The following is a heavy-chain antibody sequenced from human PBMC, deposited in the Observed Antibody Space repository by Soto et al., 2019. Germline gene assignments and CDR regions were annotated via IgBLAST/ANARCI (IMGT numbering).Heavy chain of an antibody. CDR1: GFTVSSNY. Sequence: EVQLVESGGGLVQPGGSLRLSCAASGFTVSSNYMSWVRQAPGKGLEWVSVIYSGGSTYYADSVKGRFTISRDNSKNTLYLQMNSLRAEDTAVYYCARDQKLSGDYPTCGQGTLVTVSS. J-gene: IGHJ1*01. CDR3: ARDQKLSGDYPT. V-gene: IGHV3-66*01. CDR2: IYSGGST. D-gene: IGHD4-17*01.